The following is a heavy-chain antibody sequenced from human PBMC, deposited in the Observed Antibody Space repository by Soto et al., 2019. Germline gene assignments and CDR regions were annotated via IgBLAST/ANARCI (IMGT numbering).Heavy chain of an antibody. J-gene: IGHJ3*02. D-gene: IGHD3-3*01. CDR1: GFTFSNAW. V-gene: IGHV3-15*01. CDR2: IKSKTDGGTT. CDR3: NTDDQDYDFWSGYTRPANDDFDI. Sequence: EVQLVESGGGLVKPGGSLRLSCAASGFTFSNAWMSWVRQAPGKGLEWVGRIKSKTDGGTTDYAAPVKGRFTISRDDSKNTLYLQMNSLKTEETAVYYCNTDDQDYDFWSGYTRPANDDFDIWGQGTMVTVSS.